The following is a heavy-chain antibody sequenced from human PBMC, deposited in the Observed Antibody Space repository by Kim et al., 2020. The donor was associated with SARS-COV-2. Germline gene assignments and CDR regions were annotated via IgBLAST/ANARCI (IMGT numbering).Heavy chain of an antibody. Sequence: DYAAPVKGRFTISRDDSKNTLYLQMNSLKTEDTAVYDCTTDPRTSDAFDIWGQGTMVTVSS. CDR3: TTDPRTSDAFDI. D-gene: IGHD2-8*01. V-gene: IGHV3-15*01. J-gene: IGHJ3*02.